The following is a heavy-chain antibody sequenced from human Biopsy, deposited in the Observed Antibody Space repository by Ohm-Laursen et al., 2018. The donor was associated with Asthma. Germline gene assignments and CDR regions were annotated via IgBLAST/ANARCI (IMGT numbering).Heavy chain of an antibody. J-gene: IGHJ4*02. CDR3: ARHDHRWDTYADF. D-gene: IGHD2-2*01. Sequence: SDTLSLTCTVSGVSISSDYWSWIRQPPGKGLEWIGHIYYSGSTNYQPSLKSRVTISVDTSKNQFSLRLTSVTAADTAVYYCARHDHRWDTYADFWGQGTLVTVSS. CDR1: GVSISSDY. CDR2: IYYSGST. V-gene: IGHV4-59*08.